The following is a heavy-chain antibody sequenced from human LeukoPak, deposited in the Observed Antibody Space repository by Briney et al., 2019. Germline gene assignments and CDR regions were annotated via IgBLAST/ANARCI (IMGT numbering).Heavy chain of an antibody. D-gene: IGHD1-26*01. CDR3: ARSGGYYFHMDV. J-gene: IGHJ6*03. CDR1: GYTFNSYG. V-gene: IGHV1-18*01. Sequence: GASVTVSCKASGYTFNSYGISWVRQAPGQGLEWMAWISGYNGKTNYAQKFQGRGTMTTDRSTSTAYMELRSLTSDDTAVYYCARSGGYYFHMDVWGKGTTVTVSS. CDR2: ISGYNGKT.